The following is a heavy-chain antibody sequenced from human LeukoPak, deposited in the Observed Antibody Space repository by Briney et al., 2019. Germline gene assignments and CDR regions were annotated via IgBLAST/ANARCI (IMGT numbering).Heavy chain of an antibody. CDR1: GYTISSGYF. J-gene: IGHJ5*02. CDR2: IYQSGRT. D-gene: IGHD3-22*01. Sequence: PSETLSLTCAVSGYTISSGYFWGWIRQPPGEGLGWIESIYQSGRTYYNPYLKSRVTMAVDTAKTQFSLKLSPVTAADTAVYYCARHVSYDSIGSHWGGFDPGGQGTLVAVSA. V-gene: IGHV4-38-2*01. CDR3: ARHVSYDSIGSHWGGFDP.